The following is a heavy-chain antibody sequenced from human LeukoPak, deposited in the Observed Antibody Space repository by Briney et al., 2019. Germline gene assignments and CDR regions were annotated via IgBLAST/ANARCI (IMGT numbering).Heavy chain of an antibody. Sequence: PGGSLRLSCAASEFTFTSYAMNWVRQAPGKGLEWVSAISGSGGNTYYADSVKGRFTISRDNSKNTLYVQMNSLRAEDTAIYYCAHLYYDYMDVWGKGTTVTVSS. V-gene: IGHV3-23*01. CDR3: AHLYYDYMDV. CDR2: ISGSGGNT. J-gene: IGHJ6*03. CDR1: EFTFTSYA.